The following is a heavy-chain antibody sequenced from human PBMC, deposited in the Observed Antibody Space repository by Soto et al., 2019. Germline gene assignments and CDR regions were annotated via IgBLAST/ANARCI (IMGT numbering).Heavy chain of an antibody. J-gene: IGHJ3*02. Sequence: GGSLRLSCAASGFTFSSYGMHWVRQAPGKGLEWVAVIWYDGSNKYYADYVKGRFTISRDNSKNTLYLQMNSLRAEDTAVYYCARDRDYGRAAFDIWGQGTMVTVSS. CDR1: GFTFSSYG. CDR3: ARDRDYGRAAFDI. CDR2: IWYDGSNK. V-gene: IGHV3-33*01. D-gene: IGHD4-17*01.